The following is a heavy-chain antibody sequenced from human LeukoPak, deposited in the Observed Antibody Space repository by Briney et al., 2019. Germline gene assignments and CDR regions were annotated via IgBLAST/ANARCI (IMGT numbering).Heavy chain of an antibody. CDR1: VGTFSSYP. D-gene: IGHD5-18*01. J-gene: IGHJ4*02. Sequence: SVNVSCKASVGTFSSYPISWVRQPPGQGREWMGRIIPILGIANYAQKFQGRVTITADKSTSTAYMELSSLRSEDTAVYYCARGWYSYGSLDYWGQGTLVTVSS. V-gene: IGHV1-69*02. CDR2: IIPILGIA. CDR3: ARGWYSYGSLDY.